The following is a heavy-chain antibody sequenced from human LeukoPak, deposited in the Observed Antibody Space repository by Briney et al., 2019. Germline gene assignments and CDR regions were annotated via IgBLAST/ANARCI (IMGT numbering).Heavy chain of an antibody. CDR2: IRSKAYGGTT. J-gene: IGHJ4*02. Sequence: PGGSLRLSCTASGFTFGDYAMSWVRQAPGKGLEWVGFIRSKAYGGTTEYAASVKGRFTISRDDSKSIAYLQINSLKTEDTAVFYCSRGGKVSYYDNSGYPDYRGQGTLVTVSS. CDR1: GFTFGDYA. D-gene: IGHD3-22*01. CDR3: SRGGKVSYYDNSGYPDY. V-gene: IGHV3-49*04.